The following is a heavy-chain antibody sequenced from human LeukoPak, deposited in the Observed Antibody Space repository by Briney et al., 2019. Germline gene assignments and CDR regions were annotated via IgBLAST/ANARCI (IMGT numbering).Heavy chain of an antibody. CDR3: ARAAKKLRFLEWFTSPFDY. V-gene: IGHV4-34*01. CDR2: INHSGST. CDR1: GGSFSGYY. D-gene: IGHD3-3*01. Sequence: PSETLSLTCAVYGGSFSGYYWTWIRQPPGKGLEWIGEINHSGSTNYNPSLKSRVTISVDTAKSQFSLKLSSVTAADTAVYYCARAAKKLRFLEWFTSPFDYWGQGTLVTVSS. J-gene: IGHJ4*02.